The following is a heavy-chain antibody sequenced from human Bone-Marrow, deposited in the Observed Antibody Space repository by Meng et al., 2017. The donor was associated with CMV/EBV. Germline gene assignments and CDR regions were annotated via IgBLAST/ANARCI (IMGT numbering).Heavy chain of an antibody. J-gene: IGHJ6*02. D-gene: IGHD2-2*01. CDR3: ARDLCSSTSCYRGDYYYYGMDV. CDR2: ISSSSSYI. CDR1: EFTFSSYS. Sequence: GGSLRLSCVESEFTFSSYSMNWVRQAPGKGLEWVSSISSSSSYIYYADSVKGRFTISRDNAKNSLYLQMNSLRAEDTAVYYCARDLCSSTSCYRGDYYYYGMDVWGQGTTVTVSS. V-gene: IGHV3-21*01.